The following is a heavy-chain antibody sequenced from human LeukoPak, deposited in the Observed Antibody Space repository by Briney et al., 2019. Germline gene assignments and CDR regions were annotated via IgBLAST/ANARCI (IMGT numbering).Heavy chain of an antibody. CDR2: INPSGGST. CDR1: GYTFTSYY. V-gene: IGHV1-46*01. Sequence: ASVKVSCKASGYTFTSYYMHWVRQAPGQGLEWMGIINPSGGSTSYAQKFQGRVTMTRDMSTSTVYMELSSLRSEDTAVYYCARGTEYYDILTGYRSHDAFDIWGQGTMVTVSS. D-gene: IGHD3-9*01. J-gene: IGHJ3*02. CDR3: ARGTEYYDILTGYRSHDAFDI.